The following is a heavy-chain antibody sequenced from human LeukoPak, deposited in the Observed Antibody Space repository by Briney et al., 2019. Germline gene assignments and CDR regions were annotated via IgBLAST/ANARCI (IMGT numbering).Heavy chain of an antibody. CDR3: ARHGSITMVRGRLRYYYMDV. CDR1: GFSFSTYD. V-gene: IGHV3-30*02. Sequence: PGGSLRLSCAASGFSFSTYDMHWVRQGPGKGLEWVAFIRYDGSNKYYADSVKGRFTISRDNSKNTLYLQMNSLRAEDTAVYYCARHGSITMVRGRLRYYYMDVWGKGTTVTISS. J-gene: IGHJ6*03. CDR2: IRYDGSNK. D-gene: IGHD3-10*01.